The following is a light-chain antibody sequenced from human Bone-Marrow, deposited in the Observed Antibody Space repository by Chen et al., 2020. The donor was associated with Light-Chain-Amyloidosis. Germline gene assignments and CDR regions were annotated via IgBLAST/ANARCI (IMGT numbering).Light chain of an antibody. V-gene: IGLV6-57*01. Sequence: NFMLTQPHSVLESPGKTVIISCTRSSGSIATNYVQWYQQRPGSSPTTVIYEDDQRPSGGPDRFSGSIDRSSNSASLTISGLKTEDEADYYCQSYQGSSQGVFGGGTKLTVL. CDR1: SGSIATNY. CDR2: EDD. J-gene: IGLJ3*02. CDR3: QSYQGSSQGV.